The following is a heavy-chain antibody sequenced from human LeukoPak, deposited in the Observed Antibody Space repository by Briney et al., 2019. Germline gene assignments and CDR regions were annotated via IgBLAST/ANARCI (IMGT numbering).Heavy chain of an antibody. V-gene: IGHV1-69*05. J-gene: IGHJ6*03. CDR3: AAVRGVVPTGPLYYYYMDV. CDR2: IIPIFGTA. Sequence: SVKVSCKASGGTFSSYAISWVRQAPGQGLEWMGRIIPIFGTANYAQKFQGRVTITTDESTSTAYMELSSLRSEDTAVYYCAAVRGVVPTGPLYYYYMDVWGKGTTVTVSS. CDR1: GGTFSSYA. D-gene: IGHD3-10*01.